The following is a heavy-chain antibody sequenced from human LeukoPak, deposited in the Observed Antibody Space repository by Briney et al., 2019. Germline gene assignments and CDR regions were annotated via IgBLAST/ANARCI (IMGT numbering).Heavy chain of an antibody. CDR1: GYSFTSYW. CDR2: IYPGDSDT. D-gene: IGHD1-26*01. Sequence: GESLKFSCKGSGYSFTSYWIGWVRQMPGKGLEWMGIIYPGDSDTRYSPSFQGQVTISADKSISTAYLQWSSLKASDTAMYYCARHTATNSGSYYYYGMDVWGQGTTVTVSS. V-gene: IGHV5-51*01. CDR3: ARHTATNSGSYYYYGMDV. J-gene: IGHJ6*02.